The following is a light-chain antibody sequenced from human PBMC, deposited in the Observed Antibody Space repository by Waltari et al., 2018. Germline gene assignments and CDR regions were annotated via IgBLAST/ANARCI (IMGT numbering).Light chain of an antibody. CDR3: QVWDANTDPGV. CDR1: NIDSKS. V-gene: IGLV3-21*01. Sequence: SYVLTQPPSVSVAPGETARLTCLGNNIDSKSGHLYRQRPGQAPVRVISYDSDRPSGIPDRLSGSNSGNTATLTISRVEAGDEADYYCQVWDANTDPGVFGTGTEVTVL. J-gene: IGLJ1*01. CDR2: YDS.